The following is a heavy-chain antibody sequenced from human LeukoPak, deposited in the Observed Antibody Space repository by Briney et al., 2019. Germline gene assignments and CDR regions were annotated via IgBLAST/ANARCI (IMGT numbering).Heavy chain of an antibody. D-gene: IGHD5-24*01. V-gene: IGHV4-34*01. CDR1: GGSFSGYY. CDR3: ARRWLQFRGLAPFDY. J-gene: IGHJ4*02. CDR2: IDHSGST. Sequence: SETLSLTCAVYGGSFSGYYWSWIRQPPGKGLEWIGEIDHSGSTNYNPSLKSRVTISVDTSKNQFSLKLSSVAAADTAVYYCARRWLQFRGLAPFDYWGQGTLVTVSS.